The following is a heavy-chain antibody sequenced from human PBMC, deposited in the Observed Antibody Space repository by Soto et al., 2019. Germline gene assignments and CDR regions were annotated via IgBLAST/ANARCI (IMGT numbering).Heavy chain of an antibody. V-gene: IGHV4-39*01. D-gene: IGHD3-22*01. J-gene: IGHJ6*02. Sequence: SETLSLTCTVSDGSTSSSSYYWGWIRQPPGKGLEWIGNVYYGGSTYYNPSLKSRVTISVETSKSQFSLKLSSVTAADTAVYYCAGGDYYHSSGYYFYYYTMDVWGQGTTVTVSS. CDR3: AGGDYYHSSGYYFYYYTMDV. CDR2: VYYGGST. CDR1: DGSTSSSSYY.